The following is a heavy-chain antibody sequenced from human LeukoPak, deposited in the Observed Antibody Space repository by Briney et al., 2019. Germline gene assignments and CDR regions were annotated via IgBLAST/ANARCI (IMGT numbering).Heavy chain of an antibody. J-gene: IGHJ4*02. D-gene: IGHD3-9*01. CDR2: INHSGST. Sequence: SETLSLTCAVYGGSFSGYYWSWIRQPPGKGLEWIGEINHSGSTNYNPSLKSRVTISVDTSKNKFSLKLSSVTAADTAVYYCARGRYDIPQYYFDYWGQGTLVTVSS. CDR3: ARGRYDIPQYYFDY. V-gene: IGHV4-34*01. CDR1: GGSFSGYY.